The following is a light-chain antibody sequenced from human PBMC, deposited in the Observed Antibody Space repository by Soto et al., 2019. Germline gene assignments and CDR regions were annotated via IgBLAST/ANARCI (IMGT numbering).Light chain of an antibody. CDR2: GAS. J-gene: IGKJ1*01. V-gene: IGKV3-20*01. CDR3: QHPTE. CDR1: QSVSSSY. Sequence: EIVLTQTKGTLSLSPGERATLSCRASQSVSSSYLAWYQQKPGQAPRLLIYGASSRATGIPDRFSFSRSGTDFTLTISRLEPEDLAVYYCQHPTEFGQGTKVAIK.